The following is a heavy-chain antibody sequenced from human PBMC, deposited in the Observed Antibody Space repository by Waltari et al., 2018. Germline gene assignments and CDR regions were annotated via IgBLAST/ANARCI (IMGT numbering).Heavy chain of an antibody. CDR3: ARHSPDNNYYGSSGGFDP. CDR1: GGSISSYY. CDR2: IYYSGIH. Sequence: QVQLQESGPGLVKPSETLSLTCTVSGGSISSYYWSWTRQPPGKGLEWIGYIYYSGIHNDRPCLMRRVTRSVGKSKDQFSLKLSSVTAADTAVYYCARHSPDNNYYGSSGGFDPWGQGTLVTVSS. J-gene: IGHJ5*02. D-gene: IGHD3-22*01. V-gene: IGHV4-59*08.